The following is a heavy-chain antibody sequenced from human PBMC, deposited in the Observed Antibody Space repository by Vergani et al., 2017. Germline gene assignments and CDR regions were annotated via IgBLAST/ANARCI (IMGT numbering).Heavy chain of an antibody. CDR3: AKKYLVSGNYLFDY. J-gene: IGHJ4*02. D-gene: IGHD2/OR15-2a*01. V-gene: IGHV3-23*01. CDR1: EFTFSNYA. CDR2: ISGSGVSA. Sequence: EVQLLESGGGLVQPGGSLRLTCAASEFTFSNYAMNWVRQAPGKGLEWVSGISGSGVSAYYTDSVKGRFTISTDNPKNMLFLQMNNRRTEDTAIYYCAKKYLVSGNYLFDYWGQGTLITVSS.